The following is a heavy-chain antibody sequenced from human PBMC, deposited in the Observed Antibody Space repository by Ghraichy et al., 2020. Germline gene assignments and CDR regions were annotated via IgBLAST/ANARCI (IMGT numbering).Heavy chain of an antibody. J-gene: IGHJ5*02. D-gene: IGHD2-21*01. Sequence: SETLSLTCTVSGGSISRSSYYWSWIRQPPGKGPEWIGSIYYSGSTYYNPSLKSRVTISVDTSKNQFSLKLNSVTAADTAVYYCASQVWTNWFDPWGLGTLVTVSS. CDR2: IYYSGST. CDR1: GGSISRSSYY. CDR3: ASQVWTNWFDP. V-gene: IGHV4-39*01.